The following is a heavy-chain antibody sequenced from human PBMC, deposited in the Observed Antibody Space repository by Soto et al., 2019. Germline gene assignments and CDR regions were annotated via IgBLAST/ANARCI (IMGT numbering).Heavy chain of an antibody. CDR2: ISGDGGKT. J-gene: IGHJ6*02. CDR3: AKDRAAVTGAYYYYAMDV. V-gene: IGHV3-43*01. D-gene: IGHD6-19*01. Sequence: EVQLVESGGVVVQPGGSLRLSCAASGFTFDDYTMHWVRQAPGKSLEWVSLISGDGGKTYYADSVKGRFTISRDNSKNSLHLQMNSLTTEDSASYYCAKDRAAVTGAYYYYAMDVWGQGTTVTVSS. CDR1: GFTFDDYT.